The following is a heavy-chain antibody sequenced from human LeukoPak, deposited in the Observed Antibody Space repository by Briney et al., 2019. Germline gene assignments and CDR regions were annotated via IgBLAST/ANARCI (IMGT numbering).Heavy chain of an antibody. V-gene: IGHV4-4*07. Sequence: SETLSLTCTVSGGSISSYYWSWIRQPAGKGLEWIGRIYTSGSTNYNPSLKSRVTISVDTSKNQFSLKLSSVTAADTAVYYCASQVLRYFDWLLPQGDYWGQGTLVTVSS. D-gene: IGHD3-9*01. J-gene: IGHJ4*02. CDR2: IYTSGST. CDR1: GGSISSYY. CDR3: ASQVLRYFDWLLPQGDY.